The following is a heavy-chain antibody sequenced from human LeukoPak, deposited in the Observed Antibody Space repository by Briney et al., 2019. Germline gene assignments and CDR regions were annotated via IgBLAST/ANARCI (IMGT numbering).Heavy chain of an antibody. CDR2: ISGSGGST. V-gene: IGHV3-23*01. CDR3: AKEFIRGYSYGPFDY. CDR1: GFTFSSYA. Sequence: GGFLRLSCAASGFTFSSYAMSWVRQAPGKGLEWVSAISGSGGSTYYADSVKGRFTISRDNSKNTLYLQMNSLRAEDTAVYYCAKEFIRGYSYGPFDYWGQETLVTVSS. D-gene: IGHD5-18*01. J-gene: IGHJ4*02.